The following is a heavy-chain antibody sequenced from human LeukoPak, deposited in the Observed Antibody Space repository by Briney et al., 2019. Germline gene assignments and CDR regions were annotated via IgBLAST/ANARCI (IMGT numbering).Heavy chain of an antibody. V-gene: IGHV4-31*03. D-gene: IGHD2-15*01. CDR3: AREDTYSNWFVP. CDR1: GGSISSGGYY. Sequence: PSETLSLTCTVSGGSISSGGYYWSWIRQHPGKGLEWFGYIYHSGSTYYNPSLKSRVTISVDTSKNQFSLKLSSVTAADTAVYYCAREDTYSNWFVPWGQGTLVTVSS. J-gene: IGHJ5*02. CDR2: IYHSGST.